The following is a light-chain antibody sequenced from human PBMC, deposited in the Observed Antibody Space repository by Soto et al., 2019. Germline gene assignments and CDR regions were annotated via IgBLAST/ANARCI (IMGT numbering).Light chain of an antibody. J-gene: IGLJ1*01. Sequence: QSALTQPPSASGSPGQSVTISCTGTSSDIGGYNYVSWYQQHPGNGPKLMIYEVNKRPSGVPDRFSGSKSGNTASLTVAGLQAEAEADYYCSSYAGSNNYVFGTGTKLTVL. CDR3: SSYAGSNNYV. CDR2: EVN. CDR1: SSDIGGYNY. V-gene: IGLV2-8*01.